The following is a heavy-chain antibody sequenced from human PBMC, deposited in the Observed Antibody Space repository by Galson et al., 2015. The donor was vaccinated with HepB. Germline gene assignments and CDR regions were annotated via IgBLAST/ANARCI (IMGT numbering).Heavy chain of an antibody. CDR3: ARDDMGSGSYLSLPFYYYYGMDV. D-gene: IGHD3-10*01. CDR2: ISGSGGTT. CDR1: GFTFSSYA. Sequence: SLRLSCAASGFTFSSYAMNWVRQAPGKGLEWVSAISGSGGTTYYADSVKGRFTISRDNSKNTLYLQMNSLRAEDTAVYYCARDDMGSGSYLSLPFYYYYGMDVWGQGTTVTVSS. J-gene: IGHJ6*02. V-gene: IGHV3-23*01.